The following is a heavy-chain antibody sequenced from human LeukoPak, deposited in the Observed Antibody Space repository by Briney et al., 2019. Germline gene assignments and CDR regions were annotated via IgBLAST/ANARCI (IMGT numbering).Heavy chain of an antibody. Sequence: HSGGSLRLSCAASGFTFSSYGMHWVRQAPGKGLEWVAVIWYDGSNKYYADSVKGRFTISRDNSKNTLYLQMNSLRAEDTAVYYCARSTWNVVVINFDYWGQGTLVTVSS. J-gene: IGHJ4*02. CDR2: IWYDGSNK. V-gene: IGHV3-33*08. CDR3: ARSTWNVVVINFDY. CDR1: GFTFSSYG. D-gene: IGHD3-22*01.